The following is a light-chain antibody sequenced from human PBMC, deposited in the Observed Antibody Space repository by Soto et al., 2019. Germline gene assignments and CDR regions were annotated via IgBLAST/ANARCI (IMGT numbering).Light chain of an antibody. CDR2: DSS. CDR1: QSISTY. V-gene: IGKV1-39*01. CDR3: QQIDSNPTWT. J-gene: IGKJ1*01. Sequence: DIQVTPSPSSLSASVGYIITITCRESQSISTYLNWYQQKPGEAPTLLVYDSSTLQSGVPSRFSGSGFGAEFTLTVSSLQPEDFATYYCQQIDSNPTWTLGQGTKVDIK.